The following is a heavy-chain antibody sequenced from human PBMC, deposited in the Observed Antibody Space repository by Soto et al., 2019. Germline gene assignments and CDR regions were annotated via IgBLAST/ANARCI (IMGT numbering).Heavy chain of an antibody. D-gene: IGHD6-19*01. CDR2: ISHDGNSK. J-gene: IGHJ4*02. CDR1: GFTFSVFG. CDR3: AKSITLPPSEDSRGRGALMDH. V-gene: IGHV3-30*18. Sequence: QVHLVESGGGVVQPGGSLRLSCAASGFTFSVFGMHWVRQAPGKGPEWVAVISHDGNSKHYADSVKGRFSIFRDNAKNTVSLLMDSLRPEDTGLYYCAKSITLPPSEDSRGRGALMDHWGQGTLVTVSS.